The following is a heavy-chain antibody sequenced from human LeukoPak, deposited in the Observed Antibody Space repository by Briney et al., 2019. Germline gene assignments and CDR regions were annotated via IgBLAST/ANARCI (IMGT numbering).Heavy chain of an antibody. V-gene: IGHV4-34*01. J-gene: IGHJ5*02. CDR2: INHSGNT. CDR3: ARGKRLRPLIVVVVAATNWFDP. CDR1: GGSFSGYH. D-gene: IGHD2-15*01. Sequence: PSETLSLTCAVYGGSFSGYHWSWIRQPPGKGLEWIGEINHSGNTNYNPSLKSRVTISVDTSKNQFSLKLSSVTAADTAVYYCARGKRLRPLIVVVVAATNWFDPWGQGTLVTVSS.